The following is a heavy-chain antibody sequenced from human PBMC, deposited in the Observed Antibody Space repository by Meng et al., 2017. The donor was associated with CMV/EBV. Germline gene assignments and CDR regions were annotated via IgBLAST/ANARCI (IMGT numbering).Heavy chain of an antibody. D-gene: IGHD5-24*01. V-gene: IGHV2-5*02. CDR2: MYWDDDK. Sequence: QITLKQSGPTLLEPTQTLTLTCTFSGFSLSTTGVGVAWIRQSPGKAPEWLALMYWDDDKRYSPSLKSRLTITKDTSKNQVILTVTNMDPVDTATYYCARWPAEYWGQGTLVTVSS. CDR1: GFSLSTTGVG. J-gene: IGHJ4*02. CDR3: ARWPAEY.